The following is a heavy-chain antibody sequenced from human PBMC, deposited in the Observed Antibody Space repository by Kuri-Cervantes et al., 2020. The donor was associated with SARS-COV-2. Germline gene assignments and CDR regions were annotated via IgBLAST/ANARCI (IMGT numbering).Heavy chain of an antibody. J-gene: IGHJ4*02. D-gene: IGHD3-22*01. CDR2: IYSGGNT. CDR1: GFTVSSNY. CDR3: AREARDYYDTSGYLDY. Sequence: GGSLRLSCAASGFTVSSNYVRGVRQAPGQGLEGVSVIYSGGNTYYADSVKGRFTISRDNSKNTLYLQMNSLSAEDTAVYYCAREARDYYDTSGYLDYWGQGFLVTVSS. V-gene: IGHV3-66*01.